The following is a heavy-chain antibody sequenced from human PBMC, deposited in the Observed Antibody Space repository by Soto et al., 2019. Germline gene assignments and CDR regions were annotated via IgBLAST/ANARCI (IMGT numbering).Heavy chain of an antibody. CDR2: IYYSGST. CDR3: AREDVGTAAGTIWFDP. CDR1: GGSISSYY. V-gene: IGHV4-59*01. Sequence: QVQLQESGPGLVKPSETLSLTCTVSGGSISSYYWSWIRQPPGKGLEWIGYIYYSGSTNYNPSLKSRVTISVDTSKNQFSLKLSSVTAADTVVYYCAREDVGTAAGTIWFDPWGQGTLVTVSS. D-gene: IGHD6-13*01. J-gene: IGHJ5*02.